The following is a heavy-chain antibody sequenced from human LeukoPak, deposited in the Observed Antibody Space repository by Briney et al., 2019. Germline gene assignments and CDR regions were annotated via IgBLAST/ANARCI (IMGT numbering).Heavy chain of an antibody. V-gene: IGHV1-2*02. J-gene: IGHJ6*02. CDR1: GYTFSGYY. Sequence: ASVKVSCKASGYTFSGYYMNWVRRSPGQGLGWRGGSNPNSGGTNYAQKFQGRVTMTRDTSISTAYMELSRLRSDDTAVYYCARTNCGGDCSTVYYYYGMDVWGQGTTVTVSS. D-gene: IGHD2-21*02. CDR2: SNPNSGGT. CDR3: ARTNCGGDCSTVYYYYGMDV.